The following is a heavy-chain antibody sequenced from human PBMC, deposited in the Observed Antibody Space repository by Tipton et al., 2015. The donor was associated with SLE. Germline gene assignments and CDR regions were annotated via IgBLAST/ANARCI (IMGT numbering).Heavy chain of an antibody. CDR1: GGSLSSSSDY. D-gene: IGHD6-13*01. J-gene: IGHJ3*02. CDR2: AYYSGNT. CDR3: ARRSWSDAFDI. Sequence: TLSLTCTVSGGSLSSSSDYWGWIRQPPGKGLEWLGRAYYSGNTDYRPSLKSRVTISIDMSKSQFSLRLSSVTAADTAVYYCARRSWSDAFDIWGQGTMVTVSS. V-gene: IGHV4-39*07.